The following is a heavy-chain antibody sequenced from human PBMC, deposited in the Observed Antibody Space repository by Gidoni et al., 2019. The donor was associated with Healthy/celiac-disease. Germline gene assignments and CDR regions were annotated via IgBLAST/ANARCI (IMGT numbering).Heavy chain of an antibody. Sequence: IRQPPGKGLEWIGYIYYRGSTNYNPSLKSRVTISVDTSKNQFSLKLSSVTAADTAVYYCARGRGPFDYWDQGTLVTVSS. J-gene: IGHJ4*02. CDR2: IYYRGST. D-gene: IGHD2-15*01. V-gene: IGHV4-59*01. CDR3: ARGRGPFDY.